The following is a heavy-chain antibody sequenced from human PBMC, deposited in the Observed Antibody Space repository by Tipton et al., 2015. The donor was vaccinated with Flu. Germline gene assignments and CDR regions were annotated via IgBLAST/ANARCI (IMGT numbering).Heavy chain of an antibody. CDR3: ARMMLTQYSYYTMDV. CDR1: GASLSGGGYY. V-gene: IGHV4-31*03. J-gene: IGHJ6*02. Sequence: TLSLTCTVSGASLSGGGYYWSWIRQYPGKGLEWIGHILGNGNTFYKPSLKSRFTLSLDTSKTQFSLNVTSVTAADTAVYYCARMMLTQYSYYTMDVWGQGTAVAVAS. D-gene: IGHD3-10*02. CDR2: ILGNGNT.